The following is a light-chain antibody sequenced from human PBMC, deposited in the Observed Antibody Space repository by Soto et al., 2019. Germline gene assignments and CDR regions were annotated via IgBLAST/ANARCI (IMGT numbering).Light chain of an antibody. CDR2: GTS. CDR1: EKIYSDY. V-gene: IGKV3-20*01. J-gene: IGKJ5*01. Sequence: VMTQSPATLSVSPGAIATLSCSAREKIYSDYLGWYQQKPGQAPRLLIYGTSSRATGIPDRFSGSGSGTDFTLTISRLEPEDFAVYYCQQYGNSPITFGQGARLEIK. CDR3: QQYGNSPIT.